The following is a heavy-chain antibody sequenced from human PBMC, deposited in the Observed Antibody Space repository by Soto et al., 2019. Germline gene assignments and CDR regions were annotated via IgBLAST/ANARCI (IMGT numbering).Heavy chain of an antibody. V-gene: IGHV3-30*18. CDR1: GFTFTIYG. CDR3: AKDQASGQGSFDS. J-gene: IGHJ4*02. CDR2: ISYDGSNQ. Sequence: PGGSLRLSCAASGFTFTIYGMHWIRHAPCKWLEWVALISYDGSNQYYADSVKGRFTISRDNSKNTLFLQMNSLRADDTAVYYCAKDQASGQGSFDSWGQGTLVTVSS.